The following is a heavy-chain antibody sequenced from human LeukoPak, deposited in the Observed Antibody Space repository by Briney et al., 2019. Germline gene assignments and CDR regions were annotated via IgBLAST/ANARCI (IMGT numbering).Heavy chain of an antibody. V-gene: IGHV3-11*01. Sequence: GRSLRLSCSASGFTFSDYYMSGVRQTPGEGLEWLSDISSSDSTVYYADAVKGRFTVSRDKAKNSLYLQMSSLRPEDTAVYYCASRPDGYAYGLDYWGQGTLVTVSS. J-gene: IGHJ4*02. CDR2: ISSSDSTV. CDR1: GFTFSDYY. D-gene: IGHD5-18*01. CDR3: ASRPDGYAYGLDY.